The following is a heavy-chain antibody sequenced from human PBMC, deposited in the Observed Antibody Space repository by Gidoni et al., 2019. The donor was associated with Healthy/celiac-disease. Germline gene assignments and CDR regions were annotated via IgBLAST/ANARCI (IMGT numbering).Heavy chain of an antibody. CDR2: IIPIFGTA. CDR1: GGTFSSYA. J-gene: IGHJ4*02. V-gene: IGHV1-69*06. Sequence: QVQLVQSGAEVKKPGSSVKVSCKASGGTFSSYAISWVRQAPGQGLEWMGGIIPIFGTANYAQKFQGRVTITADKSTSTAYMELSSLRSEDTAVYYCARGTPPDTYYYDSSGYYSRPYDYWGQGTLVTVSS. CDR3: ARGTPPDTYYYDSSGYYSRPYDY. D-gene: IGHD3-22*01.